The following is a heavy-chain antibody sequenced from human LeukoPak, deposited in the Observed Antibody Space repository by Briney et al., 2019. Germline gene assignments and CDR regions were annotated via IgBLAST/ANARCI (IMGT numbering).Heavy chain of an antibody. V-gene: IGHV4-61*09. CDR1: GGSITSGSNY. D-gene: IGHD3-22*01. CDR2: IYTSGRT. J-gene: IGHJ4*02. CDR3: ARDLMREIWSYVMYDSSGYSH. Sequence: PSETLSLTCTVSGGSITSGSNYWTWIRQPAGKELEWIGHIYTSGRTNYNPSLQSRVTISVDTSKNQFSLKLSSVTAADTAVYYCARDLMREIWSYVMYDSSGYSHWGQGTLVTVSS.